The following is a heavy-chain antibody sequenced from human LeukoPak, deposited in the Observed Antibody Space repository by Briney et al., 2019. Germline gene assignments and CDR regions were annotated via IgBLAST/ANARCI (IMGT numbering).Heavy chain of an antibody. CDR1: GFTFSSYA. J-gene: IGHJ3*02. V-gene: IGHV3-23*01. CDR2: ISGSGGST. Sequence: GGSLRLSCAASGFTFSSYAMSWVRQAPGKGLEWVSAISGSGGSTYYADSVKGRFTISRDNAKNSLYLQMNSLRAEDTAVYYCAGALLSTSDAFDIWGQGTMVTVSS. D-gene: IGHD2-2*01. CDR3: AGALLSTSDAFDI.